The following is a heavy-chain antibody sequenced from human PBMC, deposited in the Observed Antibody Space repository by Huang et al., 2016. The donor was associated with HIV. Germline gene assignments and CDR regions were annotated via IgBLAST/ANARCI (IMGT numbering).Heavy chain of an antibody. CDR1: GGTFSKYA. V-gene: IGHV1-69*13. Sequence: QVQLVQSGAEVKTPGSSVKVSCKASGGTFSKYAISWVRQAPGQGVEWMGGIIPMFVTPNYARKFQGRVTITADDSTSTTYVEVSSLRSEDTALYYCARGQLGSYGDYDVLYWGQGTLVTVSS. CDR3: ARGQLGSYGDYDVLY. D-gene: IGHD4-17*01. J-gene: IGHJ4*02. CDR2: IIPMFVTP.